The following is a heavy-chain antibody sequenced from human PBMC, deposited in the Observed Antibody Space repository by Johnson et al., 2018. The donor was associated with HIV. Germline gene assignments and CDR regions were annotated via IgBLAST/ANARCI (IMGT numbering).Heavy chain of an antibody. D-gene: IGHD2-15*01. V-gene: IGHV3-53*01. CDR3: ARDMCSGGSCYACDI. J-gene: IGHJ3*02. CDR1: GFTVSSNY. Sequence: VQLVESGGGLEQPGGSLRLSCEASGFTVSSNYMSWVRQAPGKGLEWVSVIYSGGSTYYADSVKGRFTISRDNSKNTLYLQMNSLRAEDTAVYYCARDMCSGGSCYACDIWGQGTMVTVSS. CDR2: IYSGGST.